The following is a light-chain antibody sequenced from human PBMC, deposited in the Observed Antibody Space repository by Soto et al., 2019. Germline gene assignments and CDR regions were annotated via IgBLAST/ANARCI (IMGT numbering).Light chain of an antibody. CDR1: QSVSTY. Sequence: DIQLPQSPYSLSASVGDRVTITCRTSQSVSTYLNWYRQKPGEAPKLLIRAASSLEDGVPSRFSCSGSGTVFTLTINSLHPEDFATFYCQQSFSDPPLSFGGGT. J-gene: IGKJ4*01. CDR3: QQSFSDPPLS. CDR2: AAS. V-gene: IGKV1-39*01.